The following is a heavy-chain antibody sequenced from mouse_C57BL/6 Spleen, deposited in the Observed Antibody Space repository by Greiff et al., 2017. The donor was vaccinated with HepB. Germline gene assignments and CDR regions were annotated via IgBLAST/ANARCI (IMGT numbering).Heavy chain of an antibody. J-gene: IGHJ2*01. CDR2: IDPSDSYT. Sequence: VQLQQPGAELVRPGTSVKLSCKASGYTFTSYWMHWVKQRPGQGLEWIGVIDPSDSYTNYNQKFKGKATLTVDTSSSTAYMQLSSLTSEDSAVYYCARLGGVLLDYWGQGTTLTVSS. CDR1: GYTFTSYW. V-gene: IGHV1-59*01. CDR3: ARLGGVLLDY. D-gene: IGHD1-1*01.